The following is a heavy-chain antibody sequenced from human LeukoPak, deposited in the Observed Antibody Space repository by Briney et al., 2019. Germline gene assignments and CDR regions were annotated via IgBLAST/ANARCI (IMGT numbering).Heavy chain of an antibody. CDR3: ARVAEPNYYDSSGYPNYFDY. J-gene: IGHJ4*02. D-gene: IGHD3-22*01. CDR1: GGSISSYY. Sequence: SETLSLTCTVSGGSISSYYWSWIRQPAGKGPEWIGRIYTSGSTNYNPSLKSRVTMSVDTSKNQFSLKLSSVTAADTAVYYCARVAEPNYYDSSGYPNYFDYWGQGTLVTVSS. CDR2: IYTSGST. V-gene: IGHV4-4*07.